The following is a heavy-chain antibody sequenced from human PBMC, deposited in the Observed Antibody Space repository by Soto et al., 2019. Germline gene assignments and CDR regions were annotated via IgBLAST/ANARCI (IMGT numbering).Heavy chain of an antibody. D-gene: IGHD6-19*01. CDR2: IKQDGSEK. V-gene: IGHV3-7*01. CDR3: ARSPLYSSGWFDY. Sequence: GGSLRLSCAASGFTFSSYWMSWVRQAPGKGLEWVANIKQDGSEKYYVDSVKGRFTISRDNAKNSLYLQMNSLRAEDTAVYYCARSPLYSSGWFDYWGQGTLVTVSS. CDR1: GFTFSSYW. J-gene: IGHJ4*02.